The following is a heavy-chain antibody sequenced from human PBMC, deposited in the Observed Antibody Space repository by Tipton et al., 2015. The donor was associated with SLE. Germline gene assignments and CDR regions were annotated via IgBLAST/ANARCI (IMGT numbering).Heavy chain of an antibody. CDR1: GFTFGSYA. J-gene: IGHJ2*01. D-gene: IGHD2-21*01. CDR3: AKDGADCGGDWYYDWHFDL. V-gene: IGHV3-23*03. CDR2: IYSGGSRT. Sequence: SLRLSCAASGFTFGSYAMSWVRQAPGKGLEWVSVIYSGGSRTYYADSVKGRFTISRENSKNTLYLQMHSLRAEDTAVYYCAKDGADCGGDWYYDWHFDLCGRGSLVAVTS.